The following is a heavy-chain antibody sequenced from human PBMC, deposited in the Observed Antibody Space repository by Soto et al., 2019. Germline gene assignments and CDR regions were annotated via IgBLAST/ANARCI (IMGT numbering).Heavy chain of an antibody. Sequence: QVQLVQSGAEVKKPGASVKVSCKASGYTFTSYDINWVRQATGQGLEWMGWMNPNSGNTGYAQKFQGRVTMTRNTSLSTAYMELSSLRSEDTAVYYCARDGDYDFWSGYYRAYYYGMDVWGQGTTVTVSS. D-gene: IGHD3-3*01. CDR2: MNPNSGNT. CDR3: ARDGDYDFWSGYYRAYYYGMDV. CDR1: GYTFTSYD. V-gene: IGHV1-8*01. J-gene: IGHJ6*02.